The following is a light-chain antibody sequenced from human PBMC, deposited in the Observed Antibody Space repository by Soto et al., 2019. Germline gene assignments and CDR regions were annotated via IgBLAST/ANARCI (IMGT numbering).Light chain of an antibody. Sequence: QSVLTQPASVSGSPGQSTAISCTGTSSDVGSYNLVSWYQQHPGKAPKLMIYDVGNRPSGVSDRFSGSKSGNTASLTISGLQAEDEADYYCSSYTSSNTLYVFGTGTKVTVL. CDR3: SSYTSSNTLYV. V-gene: IGLV2-14*03. CDR2: DVG. J-gene: IGLJ1*01. CDR1: SSDVGSYNL.